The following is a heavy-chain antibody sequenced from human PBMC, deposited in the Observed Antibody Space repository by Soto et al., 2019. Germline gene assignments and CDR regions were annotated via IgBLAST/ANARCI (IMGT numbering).Heavy chain of an antibody. CDR2: ISSSSSYI. Sequence: GGSLRLSCAASGFTFSSYSMNWVRQAPGKGLEWVSSISSSSSYIYYADSVKGRFTISRDNAKNSLYLQMNSLRAEDTAVYYCARDIRGRGNGYCSGGSCYSRWFDPWGQGTLVTVSS. CDR1: GFTFSSYS. J-gene: IGHJ5*02. CDR3: ARDIRGRGNGYCSGGSCYSRWFDP. V-gene: IGHV3-21*01. D-gene: IGHD2-15*01.